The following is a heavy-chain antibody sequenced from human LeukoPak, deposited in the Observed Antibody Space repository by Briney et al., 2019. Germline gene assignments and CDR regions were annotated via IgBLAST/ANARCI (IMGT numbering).Heavy chain of an antibody. CDR3: ARDKDNGCGD. V-gene: IGHV1-2*02. CDR2: INPNTGGT. D-gene: IGHD3-10*01. CDR1: GYTFTSYG. J-gene: IGHJ4*02. Sequence: EASVKVSCKASGYTFTSYGINWVRQAPGQGLEWMGWINPNTGGTNYAQKFQGRVSMTRDTSMNTAYMDLSTLRSDDTAVYYCARDKDNGCGDWGQGTLVTVSS.